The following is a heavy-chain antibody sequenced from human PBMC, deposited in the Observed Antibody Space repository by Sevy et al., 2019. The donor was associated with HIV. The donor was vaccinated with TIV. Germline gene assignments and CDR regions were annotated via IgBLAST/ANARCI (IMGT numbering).Heavy chain of an antibody. J-gene: IGHJ5*02. D-gene: IGHD3-10*01. Sequence: SETLSLTCTVSGGSITTYYWNWIRQPAGKGLEWIGRIYTSGSTNYNPSLKSRVTMSLDTSKNQFSLKLSSVTAADPAVYYCARDPVNYYGSGSYLGSWFDPWGQGTLVTVSS. V-gene: IGHV4-4*07. CDR2: IYTSGST. CDR1: GGSITTYY. CDR3: ARDPVNYYGSGSYLGSWFDP.